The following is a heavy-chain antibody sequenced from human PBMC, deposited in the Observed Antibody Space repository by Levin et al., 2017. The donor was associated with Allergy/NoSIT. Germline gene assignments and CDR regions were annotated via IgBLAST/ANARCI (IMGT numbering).Heavy chain of an antibody. CDR2: ISYDGSNK. CDR3: ARDEGGLWFGEYTAGY. V-gene: IGHV3-30-3*01. J-gene: IGHJ4*02. CDR1: GFAFSSYA. Sequence: GGSLRLSCAASGFAFSSYAMHWVRQAPGKGLEWVAVISYDGSNKYYADSVKGRFTISRDNSKNTLYLQMNSLRAEDTAVYYCARDEGGLWFGEYTAGYWGQGTLVTVSS. D-gene: IGHD3-10*01.